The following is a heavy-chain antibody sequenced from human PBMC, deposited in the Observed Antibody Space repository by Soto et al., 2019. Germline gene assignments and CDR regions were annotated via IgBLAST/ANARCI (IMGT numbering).Heavy chain of an antibody. D-gene: IGHD5-12*01. CDR1: WGSVPCISAA. J-gene: IGHJ4*02. Sequence: PSQSLSLTCGISWGSVPCISAAWNWFRQSPSRGLEWLGRTYYRSKWYNDYAVPVKSRITINPDTSKNQFSLQLNSVTPEDTAVYYCARDVDIVATMSFDYWGQGTLVTVSS. CDR2: TYYRSKWYN. V-gene: IGHV6-1*01. CDR3: ARDVDIVATMSFDY.